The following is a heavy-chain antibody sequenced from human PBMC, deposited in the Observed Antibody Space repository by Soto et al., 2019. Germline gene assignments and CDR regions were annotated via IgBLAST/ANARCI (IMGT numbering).Heavy chain of an antibody. D-gene: IGHD6-13*01. Sequence: EVQLVESGGGVVQPGGSLRLSCAASGFTFSTYWVHWVRQAPGKGLVLVSRINSDGSITGYADSVKGRFTISRDNANNTRYLQMNSLRAEDTAVYYCAKGGAGSGWYDYWGQGTLVTVSA. CDR1: GFTFSTYW. V-gene: IGHV3-74*01. J-gene: IGHJ4*02. CDR2: INSDGSIT. CDR3: AKGGAGSGWYDY.